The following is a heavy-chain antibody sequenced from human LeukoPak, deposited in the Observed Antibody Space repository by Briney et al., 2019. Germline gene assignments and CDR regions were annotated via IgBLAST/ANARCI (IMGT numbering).Heavy chain of an antibody. CDR2: IYSGGGT. CDR3: ARGASLYSSGWYYAY. Sequence: GGSLRLSCAASGFNVNNNYMSWVRQAPGKGLEWVSVIYSGGGTYYADSVKGRFTISRDNSKNALYLQMNSLKAKDTAVYYCARGASLYSSGWYYAYWGQGTLVTVSS. CDR1: GFNVNNNY. J-gene: IGHJ4*02. V-gene: IGHV3-66*02. D-gene: IGHD6-19*01.